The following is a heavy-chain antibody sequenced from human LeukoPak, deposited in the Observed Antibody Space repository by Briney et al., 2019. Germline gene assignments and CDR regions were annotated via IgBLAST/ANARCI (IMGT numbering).Heavy chain of an antibody. V-gene: IGHV4-4*07. CDR1: GGSISSYY. D-gene: IGHD3-10*01. Sequence: SETLSLTCTVSGGSISSYYWSWIRQPAGKGLEWIGRIYTSGSTYYNPSLKSRVTISVDTSKNQFSLKLSSVTAADTAVYYCAREYYYGSGAGGYYYYMDVWGKGTTVTVSS. J-gene: IGHJ6*03. CDR3: AREYYYGSGAGGYYYYMDV. CDR2: IYTSGST.